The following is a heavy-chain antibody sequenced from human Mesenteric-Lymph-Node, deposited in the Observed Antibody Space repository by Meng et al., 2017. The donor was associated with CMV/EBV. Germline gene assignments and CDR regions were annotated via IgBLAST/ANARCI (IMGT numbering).Heavy chain of an antibody. V-gene: IGHV3-30*02. J-gene: IGHJ3*02. Sequence: GGSLRLSCAGSGFAFSTYGMHWVRQAPGKGLEWVTFVAYDGRNKYYADSVKGRFTISRDNSRNTLFLQMNSLRAEDTAVYYCATSYSGYDAFDIWGQGTMVTVSS. CDR2: VAYDGRNK. CDR3: ATSYSGYDAFDI. CDR1: GFAFSTYG. D-gene: IGHD5-12*01.